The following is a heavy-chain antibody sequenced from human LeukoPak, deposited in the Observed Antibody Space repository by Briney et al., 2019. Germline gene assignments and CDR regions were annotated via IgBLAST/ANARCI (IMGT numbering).Heavy chain of an antibody. CDR2: IGYDGSNK. CDR3: ARDPNYGDYPTHSDY. Sequence: GRSLRLYCPASGFTFSSYGMHWVRQAPGKGLGWQAVIGYDGSNKYYAHSMKGRFTISRDNYKNTLYLQMNSLRAEDTAVYYCARDPNYGDYPTHSDYWGQGTLVTVSS. D-gene: IGHD4-17*01. V-gene: IGHV3-33*01. CDR1: GFTFSSYG. J-gene: IGHJ4*02.